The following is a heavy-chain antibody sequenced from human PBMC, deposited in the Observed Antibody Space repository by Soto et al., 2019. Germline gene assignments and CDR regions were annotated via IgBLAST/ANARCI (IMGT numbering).Heavy chain of an antibody. CDR3: APSYDSGFDP. CDR2: ITTNNGYT. Sequence: QLQLMQSGGEAKNPGATVKVSCEASGYSFSTYSSSWLRQAPGQGLEWMGLITTNNGYTNYSQKFQGRLILTTDIPSSTAYMERTSLRYDDTAMYYCAPSYDSGFDPWGQGTLVSVS. CDR1: GYSFSTYS. V-gene: IGHV1-18*01. D-gene: IGHD3-3*01. J-gene: IGHJ5*02.